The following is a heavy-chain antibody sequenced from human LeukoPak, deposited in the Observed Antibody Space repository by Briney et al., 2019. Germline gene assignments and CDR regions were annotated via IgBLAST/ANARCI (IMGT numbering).Heavy chain of an antibody. D-gene: IGHD2-2*02. Sequence: SCKASGYTFTGYYMHWVRQAPGKGLEWVAVISYDGSNKYYADPVKGRFTISRDNSKNTLYLQMNSLRAEDTAVYYCANTRVRGLKQDDYWGQGTLVTVSS. V-gene: IGHV3-30*04. CDR1: GYTFTGYY. CDR2: ISYDGSNK. J-gene: IGHJ4*02. CDR3: ANTRVRGLKQDDY.